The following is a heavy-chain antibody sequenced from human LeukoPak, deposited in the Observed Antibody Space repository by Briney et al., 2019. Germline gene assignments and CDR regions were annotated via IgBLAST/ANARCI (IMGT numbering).Heavy chain of an antibody. D-gene: IGHD6-19*01. Sequence: PSETLSLTCTVSGGSISSSSYYWGWIRQPPGKGLEWIGSIYYSGSTYYNPSLKSRVTISVDTSKNQFSLKLSSVPAADTAVYYCASLYSSGWLSDYWGQGTLVTVSS. CDR2: IYYSGST. CDR1: GGSISSSSYY. J-gene: IGHJ4*02. CDR3: ASLYSSGWLSDY. V-gene: IGHV4-39*01.